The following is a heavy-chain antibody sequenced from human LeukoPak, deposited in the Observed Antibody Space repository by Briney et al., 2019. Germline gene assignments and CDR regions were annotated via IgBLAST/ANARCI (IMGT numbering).Heavy chain of an antibody. CDR1: GGSFSSYY. J-gene: IGHJ3*02. Sequence: SETLSLTCTVSGGSFSSYYWSWIRQPPGKGLEWIGYIYDSGSTYNPSLKSRVTISVDTSKNQFSLKLSSVTAADTAVYYCARPTSTGDYAFDIWGQGTMVTVSS. CDR3: ARPTSTGDYAFDI. V-gene: IGHV4-59*08. CDR2: IYDSGST. D-gene: IGHD2-8*02.